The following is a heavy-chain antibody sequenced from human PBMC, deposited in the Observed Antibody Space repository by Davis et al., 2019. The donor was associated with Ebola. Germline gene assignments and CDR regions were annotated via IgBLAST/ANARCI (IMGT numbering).Heavy chain of an antibody. J-gene: IGHJ4*02. CDR3: ASWDSSGYYYSY. D-gene: IGHD3-22*01. CDR1: GFTFSSYA. V-gene: IGHV3-30-3*01. CDR2: ISYDGSNK. Sequence: GESLKISCAASGFTFSSYAMHWVRQAPGKGLEWVAVISYDGSNKYYADSVKGRFTISRDNSKNTLYLQMNSLRAEDTAVYYCASWDSSGYYYSYWGQGTLVTVSS.